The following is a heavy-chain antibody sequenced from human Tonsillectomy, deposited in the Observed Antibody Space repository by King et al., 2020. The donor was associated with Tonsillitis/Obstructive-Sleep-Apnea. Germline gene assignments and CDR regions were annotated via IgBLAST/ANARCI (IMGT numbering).Heavy chain of an antibody. CDR2: IKSKTEGGTT. CDR1: GVTFSNVW. V-gene: IGHV3-15*01. J-gene: IGHJ5*02. D-gene: IGHD2-2*01. Sequence: QLVQSGGGLVKPGGSLRLSCAASGVTFSNVWMTWVRQAPGKGLEWVGRIKSKTEGGTTDYAAPVKGRFTISRDDSKNTLYLQMNSLKTEDTAVYYCTTRSVVPGWFDPWGQGTPVTVSS. CDR3: TTRSVVPGWFDP.